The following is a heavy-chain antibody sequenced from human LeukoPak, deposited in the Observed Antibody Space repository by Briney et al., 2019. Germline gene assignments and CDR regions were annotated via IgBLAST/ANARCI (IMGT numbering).Heavy chain of an antibody. CDR3: ARGSKCYDTSA. J-gene: IGHJ4*02. D-gene: IGHD3-9*01. CDR1: GGPSSGYY. V-gene: IGHV4-34*01. Sequence: PSETLSLPCAVYGGPSSGYYWSWIRQPPGKGLEWIGEINHSGSTNYNPSLKSRVTISVDTSKNQFSLKLSSVTAADTAVYYCARGSKCYDTSAWGERTLVTVSS. CDR2: INHSGST.